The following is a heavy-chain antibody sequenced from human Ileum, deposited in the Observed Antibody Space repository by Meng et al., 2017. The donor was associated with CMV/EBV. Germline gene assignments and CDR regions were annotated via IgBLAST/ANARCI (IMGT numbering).Heavy chain of an antibody. CDR1: TFSGYY. V-gene: IGHV1-2*06. CDR2: ISPKTGDT. Sequence: TFSGYYLHWVRQAPGRGFEWMGRISPKTGDTLFAQKFQGRVTLTTDTSVNTAYMELTSLRSDDSAVYYCARVTTAYSSHWYKYFDYWGQGTLVTVSS. D-gene: IGHD6-19*01. J-gene: IGHJ4*02. CDR3: ARVTTAYSSHWYKYFDY.